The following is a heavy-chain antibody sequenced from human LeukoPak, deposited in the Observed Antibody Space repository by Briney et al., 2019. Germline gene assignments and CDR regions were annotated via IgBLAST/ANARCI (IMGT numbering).Heavy chain of an antibody. CDR2: IYSGGST. J-gene: IGHJ6*03. V-gene: IGHV3-NL1*01. D-gene: IGHD5-24*01. CDR3: ARDDTISGYYYYYMDV. CDR1: GFTFSSYG. Sequence: GGSLRLSCAASGFTFSSYGMHWVRQAPGKGLEWVSVIYSGGSTYYADSVKGRFTISRDNSKNTLYLQMNSLRAEDTAVYHCARDDTISGYYYYYMDVWGKGTTVTVSS.